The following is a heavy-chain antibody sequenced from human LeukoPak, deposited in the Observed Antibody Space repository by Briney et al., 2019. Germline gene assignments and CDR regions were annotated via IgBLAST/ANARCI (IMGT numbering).Heavy chain of an antibody. V-gene: IGHV4-59*08. CDR1: GGSISSYY. J-gene: IGHJ4*02. D-gene: IGHD2-2*01. CDR3: ARQLGYCSSSSCYADKVDY. Sequence: SETLSLTCTVSGGSISSYYWSWIRQPPGKGLEWIGYIYYSGSTNYNPSLKSRVTISVDTSKNQFSLKLSSVTAADTAVYYCARQLGYCSSSSCYADKVDYWGQGTLVTVSS. CDR2: IYYSGST.